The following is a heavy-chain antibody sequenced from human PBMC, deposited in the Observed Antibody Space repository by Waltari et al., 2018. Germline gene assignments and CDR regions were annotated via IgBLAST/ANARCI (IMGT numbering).Heavy chain of an antibody. J-gene: IGHJ4*02. CDR2: IYYSGST. D-gene: IGHD1-26*01. CDR1: GGSISSYY. V-gene: IGHV4-59*01. CDR3: ARLEYSGSYYLFDY. Sequence: GLVKPSETLSLTCPVSGGSISSYYWRWIRQPPGKGLEWIGYIYYSGSTNYNPSLKSRVTISVDTSKNQFSLKLSSVTAADTAVYYCARLEYSGSYYLFDYWGQGTLVTVSS.